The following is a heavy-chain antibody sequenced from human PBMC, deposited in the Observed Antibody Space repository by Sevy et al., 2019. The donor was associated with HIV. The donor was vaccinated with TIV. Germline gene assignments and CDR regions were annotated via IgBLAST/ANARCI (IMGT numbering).Heavy chain of an antibody. J-gene: IGHJ6*02. D-gene: IGHD6-19*01. CDR3: AKGRDSSGWYYYGMDV. CDR2: ISYDGSNK. Sequence: GGSLRLSCAASGFTFSSYGMHWVRQAPGKGLEWVAFISYDGSNKYYADSVKGRFTISRDNSKNTLYLQMNSLRADDTAVYYCAKGRDSSGWYYYGMDVWGQGTTVTVSS. CDR1: GFTFSSYG. V-gene: IGHV3-30*18.